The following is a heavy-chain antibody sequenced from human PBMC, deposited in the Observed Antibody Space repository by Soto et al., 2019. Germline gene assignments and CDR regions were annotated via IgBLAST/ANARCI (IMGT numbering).Heavy chain of an antibody. J-gene: IGHJ4*02. D-gene: IGHD4-17*01. Sequence: QVQLQESGPGLVKPSETLSLTCTVSGGSISSYYWSWIRQPPGKGLEWIGYIYYSGSTNYNPSLKSRVTISVDTSQNQFSLKLSSVTAADTAVYYCARADYGDYGAFFDYWGQGTLVTVSS. CDR1: GGSISSYY. CDR2: IYYSGST. V-gene: IGHV4-59*01. CDR3: ARADYGDYGAFFDY.